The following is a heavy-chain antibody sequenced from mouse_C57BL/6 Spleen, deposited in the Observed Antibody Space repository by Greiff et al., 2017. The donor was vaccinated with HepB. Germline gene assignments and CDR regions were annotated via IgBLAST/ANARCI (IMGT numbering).Heavy chain of an antibody. CDR3: ARADDGYRHWYFDV. Sequence: VQLQQSGPELVKPGASVKISCKASGYAFSSSWMNWVKQRPGKGLEWIGRIYPGDGDTNYNGKFKGKATLTADKSSSTAYMQLSSLTSEDSAVYFCARADDGYRHWYFDVWGTGTTVTVSS. V-gene: IGHV1-82*01. J-gene: IGHJ1*03. D-gene: IGHD2-3*01. CDR2: IYPGDGDT. CDR1: GYAFSSSW.